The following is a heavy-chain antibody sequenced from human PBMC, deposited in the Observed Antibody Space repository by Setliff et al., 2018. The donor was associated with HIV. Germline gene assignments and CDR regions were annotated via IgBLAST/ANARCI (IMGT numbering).Heavy chain of an antibody. J-gene: IGHJ4*02. V-gene: IGHV3-9*01. CDR1: TDGGYY. CDR2: ISWNRGTI. CDR3: AKDLSPNWGPGEFDH. Sequence: TDGGYYWSWIRQHPGKGLEWVSGISWNRGTIGYADSVKGRFTISRDNAKNFLYLRMNNLRVEDTALYYCAKDLSPNWGPGEFDHWGQGTLVTVSS. D-gene: IGHD7-27*01.